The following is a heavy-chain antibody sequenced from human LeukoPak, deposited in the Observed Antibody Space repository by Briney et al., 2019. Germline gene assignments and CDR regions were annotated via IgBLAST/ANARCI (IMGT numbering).Heavy chain of an antibody. V-gene: IGHV4-39*07. D-gene: IGHD3-10*01. Sequence: SETLSLTCTVSGGSISSSSYYWGWIRQPPGKGLEWIGSIYYSGSTYYNPSLKSRVTISVDTSKNQFSLKLSSVTAADTAVYYCARVRRKGSGSYFSPSDRAGDDYYYYYYMDVWGKGTTVTISS. J-gene: IGHJ6*03. CDR1: GGSISSSSYY. CDR2: IYYSGST. CDR3: ARVRRKGSGSYFSPSDRAGDDYYYYYYMDV.